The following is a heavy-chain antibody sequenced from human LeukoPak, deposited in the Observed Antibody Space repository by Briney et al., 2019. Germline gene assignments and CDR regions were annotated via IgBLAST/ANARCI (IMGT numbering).Heavy chain of an antibody. D-gene: IGHD4-23*01. CDR1: GYTFTDHY. J-gene: IGHJ4*02. CDR3: AKAAAVVTPWDLDY. V-gene: IGHV1-2*02. CDR2: INPNSGGT. Sequence: ASVNVSCKASGYTFTDHYIYWVRQAPGQGLEWMGWINPNSGGTNYAQKFQDRVTMTRDTSISTAYMDLSRLRSDDTAVYYCAKAAAVVTPWDLDYWGQGTLVTVSS.